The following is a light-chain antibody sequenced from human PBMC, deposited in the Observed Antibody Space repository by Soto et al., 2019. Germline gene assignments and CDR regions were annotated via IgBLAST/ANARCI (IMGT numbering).Light chain of an antibody. Sequence: QSVLTQPASVSGSPGQSITISCTGTGSDIGTYNLVSWYQQHPGGVPKLIIYVATQRPSGVSDRFSGSKSGNTASLTISGLQAEDEADYYCCSYTSSSTFYVFGTGTKLTVL. J-gene: IGLJ1*01. CDR2: VAT. V-gene: IGLV2-14*02. CDR3: CSYTSSSTFYV. CDR1: GSDIGTYNL.